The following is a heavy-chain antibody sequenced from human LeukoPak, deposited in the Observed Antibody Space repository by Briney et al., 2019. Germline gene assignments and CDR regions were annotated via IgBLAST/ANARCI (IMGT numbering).Heavy chain of an antibody. CDR2: IIPIFGIA. Sequence: SVKVSCKASGGTFSSYAISWVRQAPGQGLEWMGRIIPIFGIANYAQKFQGRVTITADKSTSTAYMELSSLRSEDTAVYYCVAGLSGYRTNLDYWGQGTLVTVSS. CDR1: GGTFSSYA. D-gene: IGHD5-12*01. CDR3: VAGLSGYRTNLDY. J-gene: IGHJ4*02. V-gene: IGHV1-69*04.